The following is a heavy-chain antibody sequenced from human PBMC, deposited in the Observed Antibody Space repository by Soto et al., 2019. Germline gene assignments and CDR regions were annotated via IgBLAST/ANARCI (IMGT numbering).Heavy chain of an antibody. J-gene: IGHJ4*02. D-gene: IGHD3-22*01. CDR2: TSFSGYT. CDR1: GDSVSGGDSY. V-gene: IGHV4-30-4*01. CDR3: VRGGNPYHYATSGPGTFDK. Sequence: QVQLQESGPGLVKPSQTLSLTCTVSGDSVSGGDSYWSWIRQPPGKALEWIGYTSFSGYTSYTPSLKSRVTISVDMSKSQFSLRLTSVTAADTDIYYCVRGGNPYHYATSGPGTFDKWGQGTLVSVSS.